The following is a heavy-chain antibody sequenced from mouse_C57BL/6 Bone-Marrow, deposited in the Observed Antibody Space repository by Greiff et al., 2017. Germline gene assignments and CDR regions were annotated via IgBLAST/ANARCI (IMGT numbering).Heavy chain of an antibody. V-gene: IGHV1-81*01. CDR1: GYTFTSSG. Sequence: VHLVESGAELARPGASVKLSCKASGYTFTSSGISWVKQRTGQGLEWIGEIYPRSGNTYYNEKFKGKATLTADKSSSTAYMELRSLTSEDSAVYVCARSGMGPRFDYWGQGTTLTVSS. D-gene: IGHD4-1*01. CDR2: IYPRSGNT. J-gene: IGHJ2*01. CDR3: ARSGMGPRFDY.